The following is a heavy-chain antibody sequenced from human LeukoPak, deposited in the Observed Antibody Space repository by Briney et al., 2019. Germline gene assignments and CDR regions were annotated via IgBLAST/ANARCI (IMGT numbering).Heavy chain of an antibody. CDR3: ARDFGSTTVAPDYFDY. Sequence: GGSLRLSCAASGFTFSSYEMNWVRRAPGKGLEWVSYISRSGSNKHYADSVKGRFTISRDNAKNSLYLQMNSLRAEDTAVYYCARDFGSTTVAPDYFDYWGQGTLVTVSS. V-gene: IGHV3-48*03. CDR2: ISRSGSNK. D-gene: IGHD4-17*01. J-gene: IGHJ4*02. CDR1: GFTFSSYE.